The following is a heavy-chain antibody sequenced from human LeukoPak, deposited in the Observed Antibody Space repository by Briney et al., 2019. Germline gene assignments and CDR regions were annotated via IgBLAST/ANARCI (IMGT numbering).Heavy chain of an antibody. CDR3: ARDRSRYNWNSGYYYYYMDV. J-gene: IGHJ6*03. Sequence: GGSLRLSCAASGFTFSSYSMNWVRQAPGKGLEWVSSISSSSSYIYYADSVKGRFTISRDNAKNSLYLQMNSLRAEDTAVYYCARDRSRYNWNSGYYYYYMDVWGKGTTVTVSS. CDR1: GFTFSSYS. V-gene: IGHV3-21*01. D-gene: IGHD1/OR15-1a*01. CDR2: ISSSSSYI.